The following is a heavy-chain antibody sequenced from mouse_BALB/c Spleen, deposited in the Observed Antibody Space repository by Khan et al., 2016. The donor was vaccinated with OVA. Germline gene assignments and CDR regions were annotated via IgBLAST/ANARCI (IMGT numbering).Heavy chain of an antibody. D-gene: IGHD1-1*01. CDR2: IYPGNGDT. Sequence: QVQLQQPGAELVKPGASVKMSCKASGYTFTSYNMHWVKQTPGQGLEWIGAIYPGNGDTSYNQKFKGKATLTADKSSSTAYMQLSSLTSEDSAVYCCARGEYYYGSRGAWFAYWGQGTLVTVSA. CDR1: GYTFTSYN. V-gene: IGHV1-12*01. J-gene: IGHJ3*01. CDR3: ARGEYYYGSRGAWFAY.